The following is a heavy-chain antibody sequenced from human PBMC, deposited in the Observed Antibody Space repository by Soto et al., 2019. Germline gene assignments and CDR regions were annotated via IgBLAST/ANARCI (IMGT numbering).Heavy chain of an antibody. CDR3: AKGQHCSTTSCYFYYYGVDV. V-gene: IGHV3-30*18. D-gene: IGHD2-2*01. CDR2: ISYDGSNK. Sequence: QVQLVESGGGVVQPGRSLRLSCAASGFTFSSYGMHWVRQAPGKGLEWVAVISYDGSNKYYADSVKGRLTISRDNSKTTLYLQINSLRAEDTAVYYCAKGQHCSTTSCYFYYYGVDVWGQGTTVAVSS. J-gene: IGHJ6*02. CDR1: GFTFSSYG.